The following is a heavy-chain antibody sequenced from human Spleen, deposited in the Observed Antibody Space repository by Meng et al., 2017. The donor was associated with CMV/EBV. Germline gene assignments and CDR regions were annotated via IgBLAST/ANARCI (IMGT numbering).Heavy chain of an antibody. CDR1: GFTINNYA. D-gene: IGHD4-17*01. V-gene: IGHV3-23*01. CDR3: TLTTVTTYGY. J-gene: IGHJ4*02. CDR2: ISGSERTT. Sequence: GESLKISCAASGFTINNYAMGWVRQAPGKGLEWVSGISGSERTTYYADSVKGRFTISRDNSKNTLYLQMNGLRAEDTAVYYCTLTTVTTYGYWGQGTLVTVSS.